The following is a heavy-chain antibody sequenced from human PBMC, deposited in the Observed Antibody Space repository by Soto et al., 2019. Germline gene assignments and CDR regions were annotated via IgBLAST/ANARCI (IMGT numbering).Heavy chain of an antibody. Sequence: GGSLRLSCASTGFTFSIYEMNWVRQAPGKGLDWVSYISSSGSTIYYADSVKGRFTISRDNAKNSLYLQMNSLRAEDTAVYYCASAYSSSWSFDYWGQGTMVTVSS. CDR1: GFTFSIYE. CDR3: ASAYSSSWSFDY. CDR2: ISSSGSTI. D-gene: IGHD6-13*01. J-gene: IGHJ4*02. V-gene: IGHV3-48*03.